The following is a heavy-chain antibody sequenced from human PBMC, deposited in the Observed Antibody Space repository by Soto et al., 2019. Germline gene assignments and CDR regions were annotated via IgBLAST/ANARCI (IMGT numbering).Heavy chain of an antibody. CDR2: INADVDGT. D-gene: IGHD3-10*01. CDR1: GFTSLSYC. Sequence: QVELLQSGPEMMQPGASVKVSCKASGFTSLSYCFHWVRQAPGQGPEWLGWINADVDGTTYSQRSQGRLKITRDPSANTVYLEVNTLTNEDTAVYYCAREVRGVTSFDYWGQGTLVAVSS. V-gene: IGHV1-3*01. J-gene: IGHJ4*02. CDR3: AREVRGVTSFDY.